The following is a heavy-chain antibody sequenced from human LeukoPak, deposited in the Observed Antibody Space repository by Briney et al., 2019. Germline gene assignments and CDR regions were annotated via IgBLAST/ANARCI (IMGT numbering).Heavy chain of an antibody. Sequence: SETLSLTCTVSGGSISSHYWSWIRQPPGKGLEWIGYIYYSGSTNYNPSLKSRVTISVDTSKNQFSLKLSSVTAADTAVYYCARGLAGRYFDWFYFDYWGQGTLVTVSS. D-gene: IGHD3-9*01. V-gene: IGHV4-59*11. CDR3: ARGLAGRYFDWFYFDY. J-gene: IGHJ4*02. CDR1: GGSISSHY. CDR2: IYYSGST.